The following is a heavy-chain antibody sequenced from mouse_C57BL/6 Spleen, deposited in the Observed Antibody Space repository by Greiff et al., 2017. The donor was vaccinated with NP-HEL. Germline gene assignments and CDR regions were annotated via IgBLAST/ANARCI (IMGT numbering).Heavy chain of an antibody. CDR2: INYDGSST. CDR3: ASEDYGNHRAMDY. D-gene: IGHD2-1*01. V-gene: IGHV5-16*01. CDR1: GFTFSDYY. Sequence: EVQLVESEGGLVQPGSSMKLSCTASGFTFSDYYMAWVRQVPEKGLEWVANINYDGSSTYYLDSLKSRFIISRDNAKNILYLQMSSLKSEDTATYYCASEDYGNHRAMDYWGQGTSVTVSS. J-gene: IGHJ4*01.